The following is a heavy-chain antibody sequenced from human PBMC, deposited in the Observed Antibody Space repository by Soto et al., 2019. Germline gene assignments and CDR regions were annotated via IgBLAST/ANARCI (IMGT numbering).Heavy chain of an antibody. CDR2: ISYDGSNK. V-gene: IGHV3-30*18. CDR3: AKDLKAPYDDAFYYYYYYGMDV. J-gene: IGHJ6*02. Sequence: PGGSLRLSCAASGFTFSSYGMHWVRQAPGKGLEWVAVISYDGSNKYYADSVKGRFTISRDNSKNTLYLQMNSLRAEDTAVYYCAKDLKAPYDDAFYYYYYYGMDVWGQGTTVTVSS. CDR1: GFTFSSYG. D-gene: IGHD3-16*01.